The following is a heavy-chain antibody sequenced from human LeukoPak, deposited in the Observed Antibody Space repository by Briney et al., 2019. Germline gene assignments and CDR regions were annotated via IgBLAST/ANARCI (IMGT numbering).Heavy chain of an antibody. CDR2: IYTSGST. V-gene: IGHV4-4*07. D-gene: IGHD1-1*01. CDR1: GGFLSSYY. J-gene: IGHJ4*02. CDR3: ASGTVLGGY. Sequence: SETLSLTCTVSGGFLSSYYWSWIRQPAAKGLEWVGRIYTSGSTNYNPSLKSRVTMSVDTSKNQFSLKLSSVTAADTAVYYCASGTVLGGYWGQGTLVTVSS.